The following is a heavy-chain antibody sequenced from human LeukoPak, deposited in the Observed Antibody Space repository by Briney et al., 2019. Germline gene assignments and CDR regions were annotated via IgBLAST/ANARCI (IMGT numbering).Heavy chain of an antibody. CDR3: ARDHDWARAFDI. CDR2: ISTSGSTI. D-gene: IGHD3-9*01. V-gene: IGHV3-48*03. CDR1: GFTFSSYE. J-gene: IGHJ3*02. Sequence: GGSLRLSCAASGFTFSSYEMNWVRQAPGKGPEWVSYISTSGSTIYYADSVKGRFTISRDNAKNSLYLQMNSLRAEDTAAYYCARDHDWARAFDIWGQGTMVTVSS.